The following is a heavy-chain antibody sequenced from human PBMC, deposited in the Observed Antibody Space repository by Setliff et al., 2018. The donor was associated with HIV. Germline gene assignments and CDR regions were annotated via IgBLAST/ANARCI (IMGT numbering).Heavy chain of an antibody. D-gene: IGHD3-22*01. J-gene: IGHJ3*02. CDR1: GGTLSSYA. CDR3: ARPHSAQYYYDSSGYPGAFDI. CDR2: IIPIFGTA. V-gene: IGHV1-69*13. Sequence: GASVKVSCKASGGTLSSYAISWVRQAPGQGLEWMGGIIPIFGTANYAQKFQGRVTITADESTSTAYMELSSLRSEDTAVYYCARPHSAQYYYDSSGYPGAFDIWGQGTMVTVSS.